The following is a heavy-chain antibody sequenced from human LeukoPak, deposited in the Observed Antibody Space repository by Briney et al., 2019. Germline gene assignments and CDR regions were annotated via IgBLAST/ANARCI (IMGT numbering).Heavy chain of an antibody. CDR2: IYYGGNT. V-gene: IGHV4-59*12. Sequence: SETLSLTCTVSGDSISSFSWSWIRQPPGKGLEWIGYIYYGGNTNYNPSLQSRVTISVDTSKSQFSLKLSSVTAADTAVYYCARAGVRYFDWSYYFDYWGQGTLVTVSS. D-gene: IGHD3-9*01. CDR3: ARAGVRYFDWSYYFDY. J-gene: IGHJ4*02. CDR1: GDSISSFS.